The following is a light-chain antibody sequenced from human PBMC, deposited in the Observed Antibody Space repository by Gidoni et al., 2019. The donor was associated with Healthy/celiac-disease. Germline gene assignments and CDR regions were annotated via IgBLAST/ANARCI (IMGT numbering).Light chain of an antibody. Sequence: DIVMTQSPDSQAVSLGARATINCKSSQSVLYSANNKNYLAWYQQKPGQPPKLLIYWASTRESGVPDRFSGSGSGTDFTLTIRSLQAEDVAVYYCQQYYSTPRTFXQXTKVEIK. CDR1: QSVLYSANNKNY. J-gene: IGKJ1*01. CDR2: WAS. CDR3: QQYYSTPRT. V-gene: IGKV4-1*01.